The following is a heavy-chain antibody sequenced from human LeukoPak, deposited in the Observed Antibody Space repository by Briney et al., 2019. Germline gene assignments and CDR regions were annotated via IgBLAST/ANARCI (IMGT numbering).Heavy chain of an antibody. V-gene: IGHV4-59*08. CDR1: GGSISSYY. CDR2: ISYTGST. D-gene: IGHD6-13*01. CDR3: ARYSTSWHYFDY. Sequence: SETLSLTCTVSGGSISSYYWSWIRQPPGKGLEWIGYISYTGSTNYNPSLKSRVTISVDTSKNQFSLRLTSVTAADTAVYYRARYSTSWHYFDYWGQGTLVTVSS. J-gene: IGHJ4*02.